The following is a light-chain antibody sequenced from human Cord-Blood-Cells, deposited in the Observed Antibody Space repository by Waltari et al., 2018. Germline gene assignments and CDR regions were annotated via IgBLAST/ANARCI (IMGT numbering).Light chain of an antibody. CDR2: AAS. V-gene: IGKV1-39*01. CDR3: QQSYSTPFT. Sequence: DIQMTQSPSSLSASVGDRVTITCRASQSISIYLNWYQQKPGKAPKLLIYAASSLQSGVPSRFSGSGSGTDFTLTISSLQPEDFATYYCQQSYSTPFTVGPGTKVDIK. J-gene: IGKJ3*01. CDR1: QSISIY.